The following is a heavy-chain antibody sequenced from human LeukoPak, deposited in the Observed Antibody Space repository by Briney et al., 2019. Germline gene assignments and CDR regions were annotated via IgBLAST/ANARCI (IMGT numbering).Heavy chain of an antibody. CDR2: INPSGGST. J-gene: IGHJ4*02. D-gene: IGHD3-9*01. V-gene: IGHV1-46*01. Sequence: ASVKVSCKASGYTFTGYYMHWVRQAPGQGLEWMGWINPSGGSTSYAQKFQGRVTMTRDTSTSTVYMELSSLRSEDTAVYYCARDGYDILTGYQNYFDYWGQGTLVTVSS. CDR3: ARDGYDILTGYQNYFDY. CDR1: GYTFTGYY.